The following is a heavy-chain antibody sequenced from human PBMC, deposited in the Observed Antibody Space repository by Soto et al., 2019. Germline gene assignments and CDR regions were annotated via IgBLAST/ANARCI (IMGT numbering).Heavy chain of an antibody. CDR1: EDTFRNYA. CDR2: IIPIFGTA. V-gene: IGHV1-69*06. CDR3: ARSEYTDLNFYAMDV. J-gene: IGHJ6*02. D-gene: IGHD2-21*02. Sequence: QVELVQSGAEVKKPGSSVKVSCQASEDTFRNYAISWVRQAPGQGLEWMGGIIPIFGTANYAQKFQGRVTITADTSANTVYLELSSLRSEDTAVYYCARSEYTDLNFYAMDVWGQGTTVTVSS.